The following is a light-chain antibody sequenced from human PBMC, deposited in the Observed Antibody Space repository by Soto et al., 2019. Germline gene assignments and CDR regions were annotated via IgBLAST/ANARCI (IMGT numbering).Light chain of an antibody. CDR3: LQHKTFPWT. CDR2: PAP. J-gene: IGKJ1*01. Sequence: DIQMTQSTSAMSASVGDRVTITCRASQDISNSLAWLQQRQGKVPKRLIYPAPSLQSGVPSRFSGSRYGTEFTLTISSLQPEDFSTYYCLQHKTFPWTFGQGTKVEIK. V-gene: IGKV1-17*03. CDR1: QDISNS.